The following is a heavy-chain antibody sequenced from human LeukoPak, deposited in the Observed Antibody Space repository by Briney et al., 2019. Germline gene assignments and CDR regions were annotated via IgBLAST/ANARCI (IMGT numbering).Heavy chain of an antibody. Sequence: SETLSLTCTVSGYSISSGYYWGWIRQPPGKGLEWIGRIYHSGSTYYNPSLKSRVTISVDTSKNQFSLKLSSVTAADTAVYYCATFKYYDILTGYYPHDYWGQGTLVTVSS. V-gene: IGHV4-38-2*02. CDR2: IYHSGST. J-gene: IGHJ4*02. CDR1: GYSISSGYY. D-gene: IGHD3-9*01. CDR3: ATFKYYDILTGYYPHDY.